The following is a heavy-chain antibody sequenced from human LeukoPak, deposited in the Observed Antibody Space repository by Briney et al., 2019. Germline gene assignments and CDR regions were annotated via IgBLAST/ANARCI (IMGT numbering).Heavy chain of an antibody. Sequence: GGSLRLSCAASGFTFSSHSMNWVRQAPGKGLEWVSYISSSSTIYYADSVKGRFTISRDNAKNSLYLQMNSLRAEDTAVYYCARGAYYYEDWGQGTLVTVSS. V-gene: IGHV3-48*01. CDR1: GFTFSSHS. J-gene: IGHJ4*02. D-gene: IGHD3-22*01. CDR3: ARGAYYYED. CDR2: ISSSSTI.